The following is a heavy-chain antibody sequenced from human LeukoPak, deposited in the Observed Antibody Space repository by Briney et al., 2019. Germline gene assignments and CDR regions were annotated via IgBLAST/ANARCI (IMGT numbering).Heavy chain of an antibody. CDR1: GFTFTNYG. V-gene: IGHV3-69-1*01. CDR3: ARGGITWHFDF. CDR2: IDGGTST. D-gene: IGHD1-14*01. J-gene: IGHJ2*01. Sequence: PGGSLRLSCAASGFTFTNYGMNWVRQAPGKGLEWVSSIDGGTSTFYPDSVKGRFTISRDNGKNLVYLQIDSLRVDDTAVYYCARGGITWHFDFWGRSTLVTVSS.